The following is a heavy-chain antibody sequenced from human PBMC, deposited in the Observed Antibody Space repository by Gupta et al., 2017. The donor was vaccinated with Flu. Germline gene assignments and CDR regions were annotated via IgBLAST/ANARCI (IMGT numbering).Heavy chain of an antibody. J-gene: IGHJ6*02. Sequence: QVQLVQSGAEVKKPGASVKVSCKASGYTFTSYDINWVRQATGQGLEWMGWMNPNSGNTGYAQKFQGRVTMTRNTSISTAYMELSSLRSEDTAVYYCARGRRYFDWLSKWVDYYYYYGMDVWGQGTTVTVSS. CDR3: ARGRRYFDWLSKWVDYYYYYGMDV. CDR1: GYTFTSYD. CDR2: MNPNSGNT. V-gene: IGHV1-8*01. D-gene: IGHD3-9*01.